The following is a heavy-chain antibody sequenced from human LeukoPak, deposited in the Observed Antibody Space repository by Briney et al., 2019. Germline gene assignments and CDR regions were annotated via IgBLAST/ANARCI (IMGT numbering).Heavy chain of an antibody. Sequence: PGGSLRLSCAASGFTFSSYEMNWVRQAPGKGLEWVSYISTSGRTLYDADSVNGRFTISIDNAENSLYLQLNSLRAADTAIYYCASASVDTAMVTVDYWGQGTLVTVSS. D-gene: IGHD5-18*01. CDR2: ISTSGRTL. J-gene: IGHJ4*02. CDR1: GFTFSSYE. V-gene: IGHV3-48*03. CDR3: ASASVDTAMVTVDY.